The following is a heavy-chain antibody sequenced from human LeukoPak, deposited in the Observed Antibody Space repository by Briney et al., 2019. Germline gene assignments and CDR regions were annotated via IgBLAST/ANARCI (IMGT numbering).Heavy chain of an antibody. D-gene: IGHD3-22*01. Sequence: GGSLRLSCAASGFTFSSYEMNWVRQAPGKGLEWVSYISSSGTTIYYADSVKGRFTISRDNAKNSLYLRMNSLRVEDTAVYYCAREPRLDYWGQGTLVIVSS. CDR3: AREPRLDY. J-gene: IGHJ4*02. CDR2: ISSSGTTI. CDR1: GFTFSSYE. V-gene: IGHV3-48*03.